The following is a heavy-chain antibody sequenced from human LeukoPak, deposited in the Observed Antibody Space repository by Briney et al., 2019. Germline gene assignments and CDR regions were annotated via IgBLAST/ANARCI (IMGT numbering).Heavy chain of an antibody. V-gene: IGHV3-15*01. CDR2: IRSKTECETK. Sequence: GGSLRLSCAVSRLTFRNAWMSWVRQAPGKGLEWVARIRSKTECETKEYAASVKGRFTISRDDSRSRLYLQMNSLKTEDTAVYYCATGVVTGTSRWGQGTLVTVSS. D-gene: IGHD1-1*01. CDR3: ATGVVTGTSR. CDR1: RLTFRNAW. J-gene: IGHJ4*02.